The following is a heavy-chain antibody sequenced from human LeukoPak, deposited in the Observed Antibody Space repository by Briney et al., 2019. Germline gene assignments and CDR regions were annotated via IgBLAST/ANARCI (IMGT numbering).Heavy chain of an antibody. V-gene: IGHV3-23*01. J-gene: IGHJ4*02. Sequence: SSISGTGGSTYYAASVKGRVTISRDNSKNTLYLQMNSLRAEDTAVYYCAKDKEYSSSFDYWGQGTLVTVSS. CDR2: ISGTGGST. CDR3: AKDKEYSSSFDY. D-gene: IGHD6-6*01.